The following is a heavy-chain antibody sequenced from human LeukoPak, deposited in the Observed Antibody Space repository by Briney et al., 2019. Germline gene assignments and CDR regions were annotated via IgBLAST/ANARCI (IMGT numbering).Heavy chain of an antibody. CDR2: ISYDGSNK. V-gene: IGHV3-30*18. CDR1: GFTFSSYG. J-gene: IGHJ4*02. CDR3: AKDTRYDYYFDY. D-gene: IGHD5-12*01. Sequence: GGSLRLSCAASGFTFSSYGMYWVRQAPGKGLEWGAVISYDGSNKYYADSVKGRFTISRDNSTNTLYLQMNSLRAEDTAVYYCAKDTRYDYYFDYWGQGTLVTVSS.